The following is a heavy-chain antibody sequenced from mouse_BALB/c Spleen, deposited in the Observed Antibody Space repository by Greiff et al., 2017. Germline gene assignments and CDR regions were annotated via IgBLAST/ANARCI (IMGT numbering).Heavy chain of an antibody. CDR2: INPGSGGT. CDR3: ARSLYGSPMDY. Sequence: VQLQQSGAELVRPGTSVKVSCKASGYAFTNYLIEWVKQRPGQGLEWIGVINPGSGGTNYNEKFKGKATLTADKSSSTAYMQLSSLTSDDSAVYFCARSLYGSPMDYWGQGTSVTVSS. D-gene: IGHD2-2*01. J-gene: IGHJ4*01. V-gene: IGHV1-54*01. CDR1: GYAFTNYL.